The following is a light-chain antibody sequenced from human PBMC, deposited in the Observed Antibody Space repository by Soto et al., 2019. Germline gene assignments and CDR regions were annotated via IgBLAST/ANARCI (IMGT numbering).Light chain of an antibody. V-gene: IGKV1-5*01. Sequence: HIQQSAYSLAASVGNCVTITCRASQSISSWLAWYQQKPGKAPKLLIYDASSLESGVPSRFSGSGSGPEFTLTISSLEADEFPTNCCYEHNSHWTFGGGTKVDIK. CDR1: QSISSW. J-gene: IGKJ4*01. CDR2: DAS. CDR3: YEHNSHWT.